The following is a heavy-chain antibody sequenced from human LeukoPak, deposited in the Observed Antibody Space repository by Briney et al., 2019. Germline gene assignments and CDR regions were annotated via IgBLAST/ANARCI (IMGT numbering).Heavy chain of an antibody. Sequence: SETLSLTCTVSSGSISTYYWSWIRQPPGKGLEWIGYIYHNGNTNYNPSLKSRVTLSVDTSKNQFSLKLSSVTAADTAVYYCARRQWIQLWSPRFDYWGQGTLVTVSS. V-gene: IGHV4-59*12. J-gene: IGHJ4*02. D-gene: IGHD5-18*01. CDR2: IYHNGNT. CDR1: SGSISTYY. CDR3: ARRQWIQLWSPRFDY.